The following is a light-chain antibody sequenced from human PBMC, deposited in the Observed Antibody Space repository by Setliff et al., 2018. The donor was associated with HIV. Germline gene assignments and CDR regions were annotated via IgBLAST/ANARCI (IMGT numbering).Light chain of an antibody. CDR2: DVT. CDR3: SAYTSSSTLV. V-gene: IGLV2-14*03. Sequence: SALAQPASLSGSPGQSITISCAGTGSGVGGYNYVSWYQQHPGKVPKLMIYDVTNRPSGVSNRFSGSKSGNTASLTISGLHAEDEADYYCSAYTSSSTLVFGGGTK. J-gene: IGLJ3*02. CDR1: GSGVGGYNY.